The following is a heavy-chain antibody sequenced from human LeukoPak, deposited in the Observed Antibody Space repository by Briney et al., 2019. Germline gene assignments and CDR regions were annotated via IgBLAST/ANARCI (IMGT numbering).Heavy chain of an antibody. CDR2: INHSGST. CDR3: ARFCSSGPYDY. Sequence: PSETLSLTCAVYGGSFSGYYWSWIRQPPGKGLEWIGEINHSGSTNYNPSLKSRVTISVDTSKNQFSLKLSSVTAADTAVYYCARFCSSGPYDYWGQGTLVTVSS. V-gene: IGHV4-34*01. J-gene: IGHJ4*02. D-gene: IGHD2-2*01. CDR1: GGSFSGYY.